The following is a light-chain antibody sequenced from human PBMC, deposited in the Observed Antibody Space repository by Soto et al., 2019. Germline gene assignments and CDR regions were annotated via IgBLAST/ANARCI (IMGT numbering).Light chain of an antibody. CDR3: QQYDNWPIT. CDR1: QSVSSN. CDR2: GAS. Sequence: ERVMTQSPATLSVSPGERATFSCRASQSVSSNLAWYQQKPGQAPRLFIYGASTRATAIPPRFSGSGSGTEFTLTISSLQSEDFAVYYCQQYDNWPITFGQGTRLEIK. V-gene: IGKV3-15*01. J-gene: IGKJ5*01.